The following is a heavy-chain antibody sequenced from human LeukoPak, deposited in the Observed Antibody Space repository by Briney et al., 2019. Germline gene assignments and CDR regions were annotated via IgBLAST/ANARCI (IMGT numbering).Heavy chain of an antibody. V-gene: IGHV1-2*02. CDR1: GYTFTGYY. CDR3: AKGDCSSTSRCFWGVAKNDAFDI. J-gene: IGHJ3*02. CDR2: INPNSGGT. D-gene: IGHD2-2*01. Sequence: ASVKVSCKASGYTFTGYYMHWVRQAPGQGLEWMGWINPNSGGTNYAQKFQGRVTMTRDTSISTAYMELSRLRSDDTAVYYCAKGDCSSTSRCFWGVAKNDAFDIWGQGTMVTVSS.